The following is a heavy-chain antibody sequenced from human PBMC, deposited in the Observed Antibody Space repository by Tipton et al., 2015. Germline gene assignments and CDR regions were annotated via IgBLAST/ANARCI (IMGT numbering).Heavy chain of an antibody. CDR2: ISTYNGDT. J-gene: IGHJ4*02. CDR3: ARELTYSSGWYESLRY. D-gene: IGHD6-19*01. V-gene: IGHV1-18*01. CDR1: GYSFSSYH. Sequence: QLVQSGDEVREPGASVKVSCQASGYSFSSYHISWVRQAPGQGLEWVGWISTYNGDTNYAQKLQGRVTMTTDTSTSTAYMELTSLRSDDTAVYYCARELTYSSGWYESLRYWGQGTLVTVS.